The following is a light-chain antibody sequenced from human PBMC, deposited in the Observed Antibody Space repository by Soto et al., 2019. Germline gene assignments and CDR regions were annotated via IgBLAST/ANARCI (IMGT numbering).Light chain of an antibody. V-gene: IGLV1-40*01. CDR3: QSYDRSLSGSRV. Sequence: QSVLTQPPSVYGAPGQRVTISCTGSSSNIGAGYDVHWYQQLPGTAPKLLIYDNSNRPSGVPDRFSGSKFGTSASPAITGLQAEDGADYYCQSYDRSLSGSRVFGTGTKVTVL. CDR2: DNS. CDR1: SSNIGAGYD. J-gene: IGLJ1*01.